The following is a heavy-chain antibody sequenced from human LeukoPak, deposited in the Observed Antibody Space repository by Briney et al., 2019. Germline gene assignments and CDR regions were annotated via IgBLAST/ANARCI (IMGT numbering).Heavy chain of an antibody. D-gene: IGHD2-21*02. V-gene: IGHV3-23*01. CDR3: ARGGHDFNPFYW. Sequence: GGSLRLSCAASGFTFSTYAMGCVRQAPGKGLEWVSSIKGGGGDPFYADSVKGRFTISRDNSKNTLFLQLNSLRAEDSAVYYCARGGHDFNPFYWWGQGTLVTVSS. CDR1: GFTFSTYA. J-gene: IGHJ4*02. CDR2: IKGGGGDP.